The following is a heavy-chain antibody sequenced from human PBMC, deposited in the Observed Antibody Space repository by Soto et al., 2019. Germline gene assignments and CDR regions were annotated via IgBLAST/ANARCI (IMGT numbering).Heavy chain of an antibody. Sequence: GGSLRLSXAASGFTFSSYGMHWVRQAPGKGLEWVAVISYDGSNKYYADSVKGRFTISRDNSKNTLYLQMNSLRAEDTAVYYCAKDKGGSWYYGMDVWGQGTTVTVSS. CDR1: GFTFSSYG. CDR2: ISYDGSNK. CDR3: AKDKGGSWYYGMDV. J-gene: IGHJ6*02. D-gene: IGHD6-13*01. V-gene: IGHV3-30*18.